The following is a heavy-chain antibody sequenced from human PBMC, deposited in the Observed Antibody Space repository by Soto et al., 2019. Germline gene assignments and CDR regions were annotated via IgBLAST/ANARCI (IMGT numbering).Heavy chain of an antibody. CDR3: ARGPQPGIADDY. CDR2: IYHSGST. CDR1: GGSISSSNW. J-gene: IGHJ4*02. V-gene: IGHV4-4*02. Sequence: QVQLQESGPGLVKPSGTLSLTCAVSGGSISSSNWWSWVRQPPGKGLEWIGEIYHSGSTNYNPSPRGRVTISEDKSKNQFPRKRSSVTAADTAVYYWARGPQPGIADDYWGQGTLVPVSS. D-gene: IGHD6-13*01.